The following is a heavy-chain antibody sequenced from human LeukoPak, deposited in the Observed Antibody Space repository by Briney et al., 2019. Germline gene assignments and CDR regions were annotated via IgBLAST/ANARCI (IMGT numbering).Heavy chain of an antibody. CDR3: AALYYDSSGYYRVY. V-gene: IGHV4-4*02. J-gene: IGHJ4*02. CDR1: GFTFSSYGM. Sequence: GSLRLSCAASGFTFSSYGMSWVRQAPGKGLEWIGEIYHSGSTNYNPSLKSRVTISVDKSKNQFSLKLSSVTAADTAVYYCAALYYDSSGYYRVYWGQGTLVTVSS. D-gene: IGHD3-22*01. CDR2: IYHSGST.